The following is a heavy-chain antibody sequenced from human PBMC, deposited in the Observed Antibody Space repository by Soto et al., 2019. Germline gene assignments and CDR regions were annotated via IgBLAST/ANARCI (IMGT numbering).Heavy chain of an antibody. CDR3: VRDQKYFRVNGNWFDS. J-gene: IGHJ5*01. D-gene: IGHD2-2*01. V-gene: IGHV1-18*04. CDR2: VSGNNGAS. Sequence: ASVKVSCKASGYTSADFGISWVRRAPGQGLEWMGWVSGNNGASNPAPKVQGRITMTLDTSTGVSYMALRSLRSDDTAIYYCVRDQKYFRVNGNWFDSWGQGTLVIVSS. CDR1: GYTSADFG.